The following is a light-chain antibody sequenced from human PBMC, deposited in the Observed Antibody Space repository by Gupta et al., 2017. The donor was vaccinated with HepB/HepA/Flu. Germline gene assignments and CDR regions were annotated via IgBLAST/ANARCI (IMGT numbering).Light chain of an antibody. CDR3: QVWDSSSDHVL. J-gene: IGLJ2*01. V-gene: IGLV3-21*04. Sequence: SFVLTQPPSVSVAPGATATISCGAYQIGRKRVHWYQQRPGQAPVLVIFNDRDRHSAIPERFSGSNSGDTATLTVSRVEAGDEADYYCQVWDSSSDHVLFGGGTKLTVL. CDR1: QIGRKR. CDR2: NDR.